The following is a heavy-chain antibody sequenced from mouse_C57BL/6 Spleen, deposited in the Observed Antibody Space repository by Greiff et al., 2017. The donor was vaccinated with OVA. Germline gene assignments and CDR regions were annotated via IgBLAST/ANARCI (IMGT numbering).Heavy chain of an antibody. Sequence: QVQLKESGAELVKPGASVKMSCKASGYTFTTYPIEWMKQNHGKSLEWIGNFHPYNDDTKYNEKFKGKATLTVEKSSSTVYLELSRLTSDDSAVYYCARRGNYPYYFDYWGQGTTLTVSS. V-gene: IGHV1-47*01. J-gene: IGHJ2*01. CDR2: FHPYNDDT. D-gene: IGHD2-1*01. CDR1: GYTFTTYP. CDR3: ARRGNYPYYFDY.